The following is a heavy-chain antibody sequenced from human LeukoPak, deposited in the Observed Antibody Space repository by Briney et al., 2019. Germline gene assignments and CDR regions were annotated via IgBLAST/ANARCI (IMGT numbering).Heavy chain of an antibody. CDR1: GFTVSSNY. V-gene: IGHV3-66*01. J-gene: IGHJ4*02. D-gene: IGHD1-26*01. CDR3: ARTRYSGSYYPSD. CDR2: IYSGGST. Sequence: PGGSLRLSCAASGFTVSSNYMSWVRQAPGKGLEWVSVIYSGGSTYYADSVKGRFTISRDNSKNTLYLQMNSLRAEDTAVYYCARTRYSGSYYPSDWGQGTPVTVSS.